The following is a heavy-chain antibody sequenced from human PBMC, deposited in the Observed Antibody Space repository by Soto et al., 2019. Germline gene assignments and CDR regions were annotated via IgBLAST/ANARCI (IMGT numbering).Heavy chain of an antibody. CDR2: ISSRSDI. CDR1: GFTFSTYS. D-gene: IGHD2-2*02. CDR3: AREYTAWPLAYGLDV. V-gene: IGHV3-21*01. Sequence: LRLSFVGSGFTFSTYSINWVRQAPGKGLEWVSSISSRSDIYYADSVKGRFTISRDNAKNSVSLQMNSLRAEDTAVYCCAREYTAWPLAYGLDVWGQGTTVTVSS. J-gene: IGHJ6*02.